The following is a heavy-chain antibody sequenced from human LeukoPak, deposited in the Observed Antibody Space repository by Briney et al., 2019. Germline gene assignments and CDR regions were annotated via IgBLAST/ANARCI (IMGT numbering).Heavy chain of an antibody. CDR3: AGIVLLEAAQFDS. CDR2: IHKSGRT. V-gene: IGHV4-31*03. D-gene: IGHD2-15*01. J-gene: IGHJ4*02. CDR1: GGFASSGGY. Sequence: SQTLSLTCTVSGGFASSGGYWSWIRPNPGKGLERIGYIHKSGRTYYNLSLKSRVTISVDTSQSHFSLKLSSVTAADTAVYYRAGIVLLEAAQFDSWGQGTLVTVSS.